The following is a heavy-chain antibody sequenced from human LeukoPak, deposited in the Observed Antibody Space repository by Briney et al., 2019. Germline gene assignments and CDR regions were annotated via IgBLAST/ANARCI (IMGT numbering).Heavy chain of an antibody. V-gene: IGHV3-21*01. J-gene: IGHJ4*02. D-gene: IGHD3-22*01. CDR2: ISGSSIYI. CDR3: ARDPPYYDSSGYYYDY. CDR1: GFTFSTYS. Sequence: GGSLRLSCAASGFTFSTYSRNWVRQAPGKGLEWVSSISGSSIYIYYAESVKGRFTISRDNAKNSLFLQMNSLRDDDTAVYYCARDPPYYDSSGYYYDYWGQGTLVTVSS.